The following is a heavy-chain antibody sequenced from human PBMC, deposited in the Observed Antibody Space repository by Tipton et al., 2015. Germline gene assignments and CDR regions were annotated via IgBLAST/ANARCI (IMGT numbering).Heavy chain of an antibody. CDR1: AYSFTTYW. Sequence: QLVQSGAEVKKPGDSLKISCKASAYSFTTYWIGWVRQMPGKGLEWMGIIYPGDSETRYSPSFQGQVTISADKSISTAYLQWSSLKASDTAMYYCARRLPYFEWSKVYYFDYWGQGSPVTVSP. J-gene: IGHJ4*02. D-gene: IGHD3-9*01. CDR3: ARRLPYFEWSKVYYFDY. CDR2: IYPGDSET. V-gene: IGHV5-51*01.